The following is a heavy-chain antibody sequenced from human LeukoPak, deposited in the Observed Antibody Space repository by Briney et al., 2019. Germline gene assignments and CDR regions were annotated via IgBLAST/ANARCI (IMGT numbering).Heavy chain of an antibody. D-gene: IGHD4-11*01. CDR2: INPSGGST. CDR3: ARDGDYPGSPYFDY. CDR1: GGTFSSYA. Sequence: ASVKVSCKASGGTFSSYAISWVRQAPGQGLEWMGIINPSGGSTSYAQKFQGRVTMTRDTSTSTVYMELSSLRSEDTAVYYCARDGDYPGSPYFDYWGQGTLVTVSS. V-gene: IGHV1-46*01. J-gene: IGHJ4*02.